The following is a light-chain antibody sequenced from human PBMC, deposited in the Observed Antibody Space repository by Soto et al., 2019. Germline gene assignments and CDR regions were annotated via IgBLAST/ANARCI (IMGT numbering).Light chain of an antibody. J-gene: IGKJ1*01. CDR1: QSVSNNY. CDR2: GAS. V-gene: IGKV3-20*01. Sequence: EIVLTQSPGTLSLSPGERATLSCRASQSVSNNYLAWYQQKPGQAPRLLIYGASNRATGIPDRFSGSGSGTDFTLTISRLEPEDFAVYYWQQYGSSPPEKTFGQGTKVEIK. CDR3: QQYGSSPPEKT.